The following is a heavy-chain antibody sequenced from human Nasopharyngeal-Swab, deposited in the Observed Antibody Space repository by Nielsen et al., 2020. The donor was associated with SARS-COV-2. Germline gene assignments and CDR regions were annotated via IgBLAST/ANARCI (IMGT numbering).Heavy chain of an antibody. D-gene: IGHD3-9*01. V-gene: IGHV3-33*01. CDR3: ARDDPYYDTLTGYYGSRFEAFDL. J-gene: IGHJ3*01. CDR2: IWNDGSNK. Sequence: VRQAPGKGLEWVAVIWNDGSNKYYADSVKGRFTISRDNLKNSLFLQMNSLRAEDTAVYYCARDDPYYDTLTGYYGSRFEAFDLWGQGTMVTVSS.